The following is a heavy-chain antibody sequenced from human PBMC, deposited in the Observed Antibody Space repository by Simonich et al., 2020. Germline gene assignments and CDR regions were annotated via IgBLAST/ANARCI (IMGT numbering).Heavy chain of an antibody. Sequence: GGGVVQPGRSLRLSCAASGFTFSSYAMHWVRQAPGKWLEWVAVISYDGSNKYYADSVKGRFTISRDNSKNTLYLQMNSLRAEDTAVYYCARDLGSSYYFDYWGQGTLVTVSS. V-gene: IGHV3-30*07. CDR2: ISYDGSNK. J-gene: IGHJ4*02. CDR1: GFTFSSYA. CDR3: ARDLGSSYYFDY. D-gene: IGHD6-6*01.